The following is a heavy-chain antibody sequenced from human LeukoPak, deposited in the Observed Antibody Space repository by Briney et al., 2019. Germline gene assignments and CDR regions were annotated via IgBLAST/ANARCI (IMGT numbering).Heavy chain of an antibody. CDR3: ARDGASIDDQYYGLDV. Sequence: HPGRSLRLSCAASGFTFSSYGMHWVRRAPGKGLEWVAVISYDGSNKYYADSVKGRFTISRDNDKNTVFLEMNSLRAEDTAVYYCARDGASIDDQYYGLDVWGQGTTVTVSS. J-gene: IGHJ6*02. CDR2: ISYDGSNK. CDR1: GFTFSSYG. V-gene: IGHV3-30*03. D-gene: IGHD1-1*01.